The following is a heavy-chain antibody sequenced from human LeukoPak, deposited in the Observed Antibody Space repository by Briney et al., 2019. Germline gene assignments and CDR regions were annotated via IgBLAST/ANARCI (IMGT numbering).Heavy chain of an antibody. Sequence: ASVKVSCKASGYTFTRYYIHWVRQAPGQGLEWIGIINPSGGSTRYAQEFQGRVTLTSDTSTSTVYMEMSSLRSEDTAVYYCTRGTESRSGDGFDVWGQGTMVTVSS. CDR3: TRGTESRSGDGFDV. D-gene: IGHD3-10*01. V-gene: IGHV1-46*01. CDR1: GYTFTRYY. J-gene: IGHJ3*01. CDR2: INPSGGST.